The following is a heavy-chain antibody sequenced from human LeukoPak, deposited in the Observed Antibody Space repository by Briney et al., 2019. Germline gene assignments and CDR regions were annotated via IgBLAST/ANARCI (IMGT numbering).Heavy chain of an antibody. CDR3: ARGNYYDSSGYFQY. CDR2: IYYSGST. D-gene: IGHD3-22*01. CDR1: GGSISSYY. J-gene: IGHJ4*02. V-gene: IGHV4-59*01. Sequence: SETLSLTCTVSGGSISSYYWSWIRQPPGKGLEWIGYIYYSGSTNYNPSLKSRVTISVDTSKNQFSLKLSSVTAADTAVYYCARGNYYDSSGYFQYWGQGTLVTVSS.